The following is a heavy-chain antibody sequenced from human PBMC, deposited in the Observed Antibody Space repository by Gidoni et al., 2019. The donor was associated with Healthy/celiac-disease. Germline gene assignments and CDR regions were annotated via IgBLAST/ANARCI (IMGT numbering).Heavy chain of an antibody. CDR3: ARWKIPVGATTYYYYGMDV. V-gene: IGHV1-69*01. CDR2: IIPIFGTA. D-gene: IGHD1-26*01. CDR1: GGTFSSYA. J-gene: IGHJ6*02. Sequence: QVQLVQSGAEVKKPGSSVKVSCKASGGTFSSYAISWVRQAPGQGLEWMVGIIPIFGTANYAQKCQGRVTITADESTSTAYMELSSLRSEDTAVYYCARWKIPVGATTYYYYGMDVWGQGTTVTVSS.